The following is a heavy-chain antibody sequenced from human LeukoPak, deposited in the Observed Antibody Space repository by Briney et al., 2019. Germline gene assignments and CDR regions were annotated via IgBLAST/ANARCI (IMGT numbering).Heavy chain of an antibody. CDR2: ISYDGSNK. D-gene: IGHD2-15*01. J-gene: IGHJ4*02. CDR3: ARGVSWWCSGGSCYHFDY. Sequence: GGSLRLSCAASGFTFSSYAMHWVRQAPGKGLEWVAVISYDGSNKYYADSVKGRFTISRDNSKNTPYLQMNSLRAEDTAVYYCARGVSWWCSGGSCYHFDYWGQGTLVTVSS. V-gene: IGHV3-30*04. CDR1: GFTFSSYA.